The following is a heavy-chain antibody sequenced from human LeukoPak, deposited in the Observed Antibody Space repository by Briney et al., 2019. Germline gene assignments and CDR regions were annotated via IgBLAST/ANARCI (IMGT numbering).Heavy chain of an antibody. CDR1: GGSISSGGYY. Sequence: PSETLSLTCTVSGGSISSGGYYWSWLRQHPGKGLEWIGYIYYSGSTYYNPSLKSRVTISVDTSKNQFSLDLNSVTAADTAVYYCARHASQSVYKSFPLDFWGQGTLVTVSS. J-gene: IGHJ4*02. CDR3: ARHASQSVYKSFPLDF. V-gene: IGHV4-31*03. D-gene: IGHD3-10*01. CDR2: IYYSGST.